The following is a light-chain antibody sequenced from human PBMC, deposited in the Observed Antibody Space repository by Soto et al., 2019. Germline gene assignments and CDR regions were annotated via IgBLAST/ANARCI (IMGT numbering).Light chain of an antibody. CDR2: GAS. Sequence: EIVMTQSPATLSVSPGERATLSCRASQSVSGNLAWYQQRPGQAPRLLIYGASTRATGIPARFSGSGSGTEFTLTISSLHSEDFAFYYCQQYNNWPPLTFGGGTKVEIK. CDR1: QSVSGN. V-gene: IGKV3-15*01. J-gene: IGKJ4*01. CDR3: QQYNNWPPLT.